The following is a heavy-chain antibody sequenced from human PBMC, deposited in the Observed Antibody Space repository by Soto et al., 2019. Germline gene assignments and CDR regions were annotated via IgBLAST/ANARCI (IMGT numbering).Heavy chain of an antibody. J-gene: IGHJ1*01. D-gene: IGHD2-2*01. CDR1: GFTFSSSA. CDR3: AKDLRHQMPELHH. CDR2: ISGTGVST. Sequence: PGGSLRLSCAASGFTFSSSAMRWVRQAPGKGLEWVSAISGTGVSTYYVDSVKGRFSISRDNSKDTLYLQMNSLRAEDTALYYCAKDLRHQMPELHHWGQGTLVTVSS. V-gene: IGHV3-23*01.